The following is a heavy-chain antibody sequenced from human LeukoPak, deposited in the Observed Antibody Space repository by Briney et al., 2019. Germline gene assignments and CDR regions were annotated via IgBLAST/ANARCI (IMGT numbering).Heavy chain of an antibody. D-gene: IGHD6-6*01. Sequence: ASVKVSCKASGGTFSSYAISWVRQAPGQGLEWMGGIIPIFGTANYAQKFQGRVTITTDESTSTAYMELSSLGSEDTAVYYCARQYSSSSLWYWFDPWGQGTLVTVSS. CDR3: ARQYSSSSLWYWFDP. CDR1: GGTFSSYA. J-gene: IGHJ5*02. CDR2: IIPIFGTA. V-gene: IGHV1-69*05.